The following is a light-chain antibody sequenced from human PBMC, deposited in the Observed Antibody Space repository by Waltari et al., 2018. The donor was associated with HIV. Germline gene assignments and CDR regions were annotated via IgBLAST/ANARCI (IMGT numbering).Light chain of an antibody. Sequence: SALTQPASVSGSPGQAITVSCTGSSSDVGSYNLVSWYQQHPGKAPKLIIYADDKRPSGVSNRFSGSKSGNTASLTISGLQAEDEADYSCCSYAGSTTWLFGGGTKLTVL. CDR2: ADD. CDR1: SSDVGSYNL. CDR3: CSYAGSTTWL. J-gene: IGLJ3*02. V-gene: IGLV2-23*01.